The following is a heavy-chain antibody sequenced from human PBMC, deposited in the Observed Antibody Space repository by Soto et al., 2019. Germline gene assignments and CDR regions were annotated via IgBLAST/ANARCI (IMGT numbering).Heavy chain of an antibody. J-gene: IGHJ3*02. CDR2: IDWDDDK. Sequence: VSGPTLVNPTQTLTLTCTFSGFSLSTSGMCVSWIRQPPGKALEWLALIDWDDDKYYSTSLKTRLTISKDTSKNQVVLTMTNMDPVDTATYYCARARVGAAHGAFDIWGQGTMVTVSS. V-gene: IGHV2-70*01. CDR3: ARARVGAAHGAFDI. CDR1: GFSLSTSGMC. D-gene: IGHD1-26*01.